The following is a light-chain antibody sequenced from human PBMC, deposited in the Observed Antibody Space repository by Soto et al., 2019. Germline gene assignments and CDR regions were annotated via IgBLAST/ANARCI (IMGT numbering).Light chain of an antibody. Sequence: EIVLTQAPATLSLSPGERATLSCRASQSVSSYLAWYQQNPGQAPRLLIYDASNRATGIPARFSGSGSGTDFTLTISSLEPEDFAVYYFQQRSNWYTFGQGTKLEIK. J-gene: IGKJ2*01. CDR2: DAS. CDR3: QQRSNWYT. V-gene: IGKV3-11*01. CDR1: QSVSSY.